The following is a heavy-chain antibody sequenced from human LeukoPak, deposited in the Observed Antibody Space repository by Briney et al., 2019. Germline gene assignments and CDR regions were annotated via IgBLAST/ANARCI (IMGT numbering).Heavy chain of an antibody. V-gene: IGHV1-69*06. CDR3: ARGGNYDILTGYYPMDV. J-gene: IGHJ6*03. D-gene: IGHD3-9*01. CDR1: GGTFSSYA. Sequence: GASVKVSCKASGGTFSSYAISWVRQAPGQGLEWMGGIIPIFGTANYAQKFQGRVTITADKSTSTAYMELSSLRSEDTAVYYCARGGNYDILTGYYPMDVWGKGTTVTVSS. CDR2: IIPIFGTA.